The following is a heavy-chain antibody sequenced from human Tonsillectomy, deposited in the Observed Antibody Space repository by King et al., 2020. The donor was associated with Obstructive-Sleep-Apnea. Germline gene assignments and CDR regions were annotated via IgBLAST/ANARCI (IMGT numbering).Heavy chain of an antibody. D-gene: IGHD6-19*01. J-gene: IGHJ6*02. V-gene: IGHV4-59*01. CDR3: ARGTGWYGVDV. CDR1: GGAIISYS. Sequence: VQLQESGPGLVKPSETLSLTCTVSGGAIISYSWTWIRQPPGKGLEWMCHFHSSGSTNYKPSLKSRVTISADTSKNQFSLKLSSVTAADTGVYYCARGTGWYGVDVWGQGTTVTVSS. CDR2: FHSSGST.